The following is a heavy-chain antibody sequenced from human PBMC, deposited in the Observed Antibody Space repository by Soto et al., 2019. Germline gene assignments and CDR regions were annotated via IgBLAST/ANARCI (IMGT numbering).Heavy chain of an antibody. CDR3: ARDERTWNFWGSYYFDY. CDR2: ISAYNGNT. D-gene: IGHD1-7*01. V-gene: IGHV1-18*01. Sequence: QVQLVQSGAEVKKPGASVKVSCKASGYTFTSYGISWVRQAPGQGLERMGWISAYNGNTNYAQKLQGRVTMTTDTSTSTAYMELRSLRSDDTAVYYCARDERTWNFWGSYYFDYWGQGTLVTVSS. CDR1: GYTFTSYG. J-gene: IGHJ4*02.